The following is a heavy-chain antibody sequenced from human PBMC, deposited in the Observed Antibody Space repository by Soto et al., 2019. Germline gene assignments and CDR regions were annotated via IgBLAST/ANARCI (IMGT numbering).Heavy chain of an antibody. D-gene: IGHD6-19*01. V-gene: IGHV1-2*04. CDR2: INPNSGDT. J-gene: IGHJ4*02. CDR1: GYIFTGYY. CDR3: AKSRISIAVAGETEKNFDY. Sequence: ASVQVSCMASGYIFTGYYMHWVRQAPGQGLEWMGWINPNSGDTNDTQKVQGWVTMTRDTSISTAYMELSRLRSDDTAVYYCAKSRISIAVAGETEKNFDYWGQGTSVTV.